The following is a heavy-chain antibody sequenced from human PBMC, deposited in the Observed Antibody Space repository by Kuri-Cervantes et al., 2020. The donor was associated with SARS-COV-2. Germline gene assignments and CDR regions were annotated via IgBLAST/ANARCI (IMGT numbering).Heavy chain of an antibody. V-gene: IGHV3-20*04. Sequence: GESLKISCAASGFTFDDYGMSWVRQAPGKGLEWVSGINWNGGSTGYADSVKGRFTISRDNAKNSLYLQMNSLRAEDTAVYYCAREIITIFGVNFDYWGQGTLVTVSS. J-gene: IGHJ4*02. CDR3: AREIITIFGVNFDY. D-gene: IGHD3-3*01. CDR2: INWNGGST. CDR1: GFTFDDYG.